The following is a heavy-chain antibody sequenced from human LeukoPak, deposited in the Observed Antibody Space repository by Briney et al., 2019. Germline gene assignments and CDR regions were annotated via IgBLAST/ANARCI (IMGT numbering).Heavy chain of an antibody. CDR2: VCYSGT. CDR3: ARSSGGGGHDS. V-gene: IGHV4-38-2*02. J-gene: IGHJ5*01. D-gene: IGHD2-15*01. CDR1: GYSVGSGRY. Sequence: ESLSLTCRVSGYSVGSGRYWARIQGPPGMGLEWIGCVCYSGTYKQRSIASRVTISMDASRNQSSLKLTSVTAADSPFYFCARSSGGGGHDSWGQGTLVTVSS.